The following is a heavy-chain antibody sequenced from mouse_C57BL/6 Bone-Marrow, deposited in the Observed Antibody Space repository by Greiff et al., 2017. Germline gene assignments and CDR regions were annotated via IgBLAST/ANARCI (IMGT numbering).Heavy chain of an antibody. CDR2: ISSGGSYT. D-gene: IGHD1-1*01. V-gene: IGHV5-6*01. CDR3: ARKDYGSSYAMDY. J-gene: IGHJ4*01. Sequence: EVQRVESGGDLVKPGGSLTLSCAASGFSFSSYGMSWVRQTPDKRLEWVATISSGGSYTYYPDSVKGRFTISRDNDKNTLYLQMSSLKSEDTAMYYCARKDYGSSYAMDYWGQGTSVTVSS. CDR1: GFSFSSYG.